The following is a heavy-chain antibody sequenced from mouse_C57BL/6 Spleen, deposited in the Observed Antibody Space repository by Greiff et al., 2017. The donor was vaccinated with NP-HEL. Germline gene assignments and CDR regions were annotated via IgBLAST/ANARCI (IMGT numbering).Heavy chain of an antibody. CDR3: ARLYSNNLYYAMDY. V-gene: IGHV1-69*01. CDR2: IDPSDSYT. Sequence: VQLQQSGAELVMPGASVKLSCKASGYTFTSYWMHWVKQRPGQGLEWIGEIDPSDSYTNYNQKFKGKSTLTVDKSSSTAYMQLSSLTSEDSAVYYCARLYSNNLYYAMDYWGQGTSVTVSS. CDR1: GYTFTSYW. J-gene: IGHJ4*01. D-gene: IGHD2-5*01.